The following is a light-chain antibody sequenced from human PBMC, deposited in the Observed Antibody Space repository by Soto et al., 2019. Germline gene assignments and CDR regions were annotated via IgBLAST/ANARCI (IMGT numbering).Light chain of an antibody. CDR2: DVS. Sequence: QSALTQPASVSGSPGQSITISCTGTSSDVGAYNYVSWYQQHPGKAPKLIIYDVSNRPSGVSDRFSGSKSGNTASLTISGLQAEDGADYYCNSYTISSTYVFGTGTKVTVL. CDR3: NSYTISSTYV. CDR1: SSDVGAYNY. J-gene: IGLJ1*01. V-gene: IGLV2-14*01.